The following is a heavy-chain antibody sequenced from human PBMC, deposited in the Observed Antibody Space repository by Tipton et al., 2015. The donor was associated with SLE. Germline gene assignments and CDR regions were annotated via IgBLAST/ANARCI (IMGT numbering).Heavy chain of an antibody. D-gene: IGHD6-6*01. J-gene: IGHJ4*02. CDR3: ARPRSGSSAPFDY. V-gene: IGHV4-39*01. Sequence: LRLSCTVSGGSISSSTYYWGWIRQPPGKGLEWIGSIYYSGKTNYNPSLKSRVTISVDTSKNQFSLKLSSVTAADTAVYYCARPRSGSSAPFDYWGQGTLVTVSS. CDR1: GGSISSSTYY. CDR2: IYYSGKT.